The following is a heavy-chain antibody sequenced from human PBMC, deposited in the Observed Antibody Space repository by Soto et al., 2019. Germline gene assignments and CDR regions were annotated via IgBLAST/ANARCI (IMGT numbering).Heavy chain of an antibody. CDR3: AREGGYTSFDY. CDR2: IYYSGST. J-gene: IGHJ4*02. CDR1: GGSISSYY. D-gene: IGHD5-12*01. Sequence: SETLSLTCTVSGGSISSYYWSWIRQPPGKGLEWVGYIYYSGSTNYNPSLKSRVTISVDTSKNQFSLKLSSVTAADTAVYYCAREGGYTSFDYWGQGTLVTVSS. V-gene: IGHV4-59*01.